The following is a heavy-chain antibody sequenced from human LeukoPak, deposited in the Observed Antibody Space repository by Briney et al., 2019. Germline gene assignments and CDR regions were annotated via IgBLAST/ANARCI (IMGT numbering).Heavy chain of an antibody. Sequence: PSETLSLTCTVSGGSISSYCWSWTRQPAGKGLEWIGRIYTSGSTNYNPSLKSRVTMSVDTSKNQFSLRLNSVTAADTAMYYCVKSGGYGLIDYWGQGTLVTVSS. D-gene: IGHD1-26*01. CDR2: IYTSGST. CDR3: VKSGGYGLIDY. V-gene: IGHV4-4*07. J-gene: IGHJ4*02. CDR1: GGSISSYC.